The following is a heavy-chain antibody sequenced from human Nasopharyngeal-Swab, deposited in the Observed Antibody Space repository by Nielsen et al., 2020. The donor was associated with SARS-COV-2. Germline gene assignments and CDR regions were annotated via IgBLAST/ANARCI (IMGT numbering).Heavy chain of an antibody. V-gene: IGHV3-73*01. Sequence: GESLKISCAASGFTFSSYSMNWVRQASGNGLEWVGRIRSKVNSYATTYGVSVKGRFTISRDDSKNTAYLQMNSLKTEDTAMYYCTRVNPISGSYYDALDIWGQGTMVTVSS. CDR2: IRSKVNSYAT. D-gene: IGHD1-26*01. CDR1: GFTFSSYS. J-gene: IGHJ3*02. CDR3: TRVNPISGSYYDALDI.